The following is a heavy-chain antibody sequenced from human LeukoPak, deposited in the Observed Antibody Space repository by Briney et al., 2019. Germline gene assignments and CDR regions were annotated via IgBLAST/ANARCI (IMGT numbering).Heavy chain of an antibody. CDR3: TRVGYIDEGIDY. D-gene: IGHD5-24*01. CDR2: IKQDGSQK. CDR1: GFTFSSYW. Sequence: GGSLRLSCAASGFTFSSYWMSWVRQAPGKGLEWVANIKQDGSQKYYVDSVKGRFTISRDNAKNSLYLQMNSLRAEDTAIYYCTRVGYIDEGIDYWGQGTLVTVSS. V-gene: IGHV3-7*04. J-gene: IGHJ4*02.